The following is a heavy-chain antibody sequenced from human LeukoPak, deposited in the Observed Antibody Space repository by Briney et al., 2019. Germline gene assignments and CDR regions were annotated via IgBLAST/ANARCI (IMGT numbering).Heavy chain of an antibody. D-gene: IGHD3-3*01. CDR2: TSAYNGNT. Sequence: ASVKVSCKASGYTFTSYYMHWVRQAPGQGLEWMGWTSAYNGNTNYAQKLQGRVTMTTDTSTSTAYMELRSLRSDDTAVYYCARFTIFGVVLFDYWGQGTLVTVSS. J-gene: IGHJ4*02. V-gene: IGHV1-18*04. CDR3: ARFTIFGVVLFDY. CDR1: GYTFTSYY.